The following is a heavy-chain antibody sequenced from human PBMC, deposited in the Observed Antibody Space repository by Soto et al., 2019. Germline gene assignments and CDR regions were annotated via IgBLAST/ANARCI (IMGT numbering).Heavy chain of an antibody. CDR1: GFTFSNAR. J-gene: IGHJ6*02. D-gene: IGHD3-3*01. Sequence: GGSLRLSCAASGFTFSNARMNWVRQAPGKGLEWVGRIKSKTDGGTTDYAAPVKGRFTISRDDSKNTLYLQMNSLKTEDTAVYYCTFYDFWSGDYYYYYGMDVWRQGTTVTVSS. CDR2: IKSKTDGGTT. CDR3: TFYDFWSGDYYYYYGMDV. V-gene: IGHV3-15*07.